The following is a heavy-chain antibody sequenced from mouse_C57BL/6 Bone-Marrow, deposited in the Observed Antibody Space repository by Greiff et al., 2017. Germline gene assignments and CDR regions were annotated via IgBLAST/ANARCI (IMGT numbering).Heavy chain of an antibody. V-gene: IGHV5-6*01. J-gene: IGHJ3*01. CDR1: GFTFSSYG. CDR2: ISSGGSYT. CDR3: ARHGPAY. Sequence: EVKVVESGGDLVKPGGSLKLSCAASGFTFSSYGMSWVRQTPDKRLEWVATISSGGSYTYYPDSVKGRFTISRDNAKNTLYLQMSSLKSEDTAMYYCARHGPAYWGQGTLVTVSA.